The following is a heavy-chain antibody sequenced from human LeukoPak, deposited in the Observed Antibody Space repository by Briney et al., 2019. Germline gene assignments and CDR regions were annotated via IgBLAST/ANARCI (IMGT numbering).Heavy chain of an antibody. CDR2: ISAYNGNT. J-gene: IGHJ4*02. V-gene: IGHV1-18*04. Sequence: GASVKVSCKASGYTFTGYYMHWVRQAPGQGLEWMGWISAYNGNTNYAQKLQGRVTMTTVTSTNTAYMELRSLRSDDTAVYYCARDKSRWRIAVSGGDYWGQGTVVTVSS. D-gene: IGHD6-19*01. CDR3: ARDKSRWRIAVSGGDY. CDR1: GYTFTGYY.